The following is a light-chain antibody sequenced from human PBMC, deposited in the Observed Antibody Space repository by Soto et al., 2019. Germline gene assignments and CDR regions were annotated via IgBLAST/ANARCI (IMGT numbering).Light chain of an antibody. CDR3: QQYVASPWT. V-gene: IGKV3-20*01. CDR2: GAS. CDR1: QSVRSNS. Sequence: EIVLTQSPGTLSLSPGAGATLSCGASQSVRSNSLAWYQQKPGQGPRLLIYGASRRATGIPDRFSGSGSGTDFTLTISRLEPEDFAVYYCQQYVASPWTFGPGTKVEI. J-gene: IGKJ1*01.